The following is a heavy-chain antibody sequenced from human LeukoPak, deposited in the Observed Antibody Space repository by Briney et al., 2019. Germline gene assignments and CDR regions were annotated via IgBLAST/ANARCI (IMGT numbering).Heavy chain of an antibody. Sequence: GGSLGLSCAASGFTFSNFAMTWVRQAPGKGLEWVSSIVGSSSTYYADSLKGRFTISRDNAKNSLYLQMNSLRAEDTAVYYCARIGAGSSRDYWGQGTLVTVSS. V-gene: IGHV3-21*01. D-gene: IGHD6-13*01. CDR2: IVGSSST. CDR1: GFTFSNFA. CDR3: ARIGAGSSRDY. J-gene: IGHJ4*02.